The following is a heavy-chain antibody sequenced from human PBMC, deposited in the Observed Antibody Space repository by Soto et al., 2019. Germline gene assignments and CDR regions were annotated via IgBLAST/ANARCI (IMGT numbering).Heavy chain of an antibody. CDR1: GGSISSGGYC. CDR3: ARASSYDSSGYYYDVLYFDY. Sequence: PSETLSLTCTVSGGSISSGGYCWSWIRQHPGKSLEWIGYIYYSGSTYYNPSLKSRVTISVDTSKNQFSLKLSSVTAADTAVYYCARASSYDSSGYYYDVLYFDYWGQGTLVTVSS. D-gene: IGHD3-22*01. V-gene: IGHV4-31*03. CDR2: IYYSGST. J-gene: IGHJ4*02.